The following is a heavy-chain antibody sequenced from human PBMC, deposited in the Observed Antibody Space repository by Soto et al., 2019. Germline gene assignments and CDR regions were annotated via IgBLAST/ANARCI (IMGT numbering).Heavy chain of an antibody. J-gene: IGHJ6*02. V-gene: IGHV3-15*01. CDR2: IKSKTDGETT. CDR3: SRDLPSGNYYYYYGMDV. D-gene: IGHD1-26*01. CDR1: GFTFSNAW. Sequence: GGSLRLSCVASGFTFSNAWMTWVRQAPGKGLEWVGRIKSKTDGETTEYAASVKGNFIISRDDSKSIAYLQIYSLKTEDTGVYYCSRDLPSGNYYYYYGMDVWGQGTTVTV.